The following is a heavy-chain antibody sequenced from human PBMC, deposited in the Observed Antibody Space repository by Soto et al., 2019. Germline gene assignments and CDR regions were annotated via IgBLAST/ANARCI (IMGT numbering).Heavy chain of an antibody. CDR2: LSPDGRTT. CDR1: GFTFSSYW. CDR3: ARPSRNWIIDDAFHI. D-gene: IGHD2-2*03. J-gene: IGHJ3*02. V-gene: IGHV3-74*01. Sequence: QPGGSLRLSCAASGFTFSSYWMNWVRQVPGKGLVWVSRLSPDGRTTNYADSVKGRFTISRDNAKNTVYLQMDSLGAEDTAVYYCARPSRNWIIDDAFHIWGQGTMVTVSS.